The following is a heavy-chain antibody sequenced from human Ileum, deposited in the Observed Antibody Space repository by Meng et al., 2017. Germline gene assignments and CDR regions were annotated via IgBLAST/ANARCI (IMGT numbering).Heavy chain of an antibody. J-gene: IGHJ5*02. CDR3: ARSDWFDP. CDR1: GFTFSSSW. CDR2: IKYDGSIT. Sequence: EVHLVQSGGGLVQPWGSLRLACTGSGFTFSSSWMHWVRQVPGKGLVWVARIKYDGSITMYADFVKGRFTISRDNAKNTLYLQMNNLRAEDTAVYYCARSDWFDPWGQGTLVTVSS. V-gene: IGHV3-74*03.